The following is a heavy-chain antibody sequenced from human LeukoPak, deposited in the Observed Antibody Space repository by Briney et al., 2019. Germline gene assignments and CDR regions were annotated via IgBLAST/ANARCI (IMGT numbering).Heavy chain of an antibody. CDR3: ASHQQLVDY. Sequence: SETLSLTCTVSGGSISSSSYYWGWIRQPPGKGLEWIGSIYYSGSTYYNPSLKSRFTISVDTSKNQFSPKLSSVTAADSAVSYWASHQQLVDYWGRGTLVTVSS. D-gene: IGHD6-13*01. CDR2: IYYSGST. J-gene: IGHJ4*02. CDR1: GGSISSSSYY. V-gene: IGHV4-39*01.